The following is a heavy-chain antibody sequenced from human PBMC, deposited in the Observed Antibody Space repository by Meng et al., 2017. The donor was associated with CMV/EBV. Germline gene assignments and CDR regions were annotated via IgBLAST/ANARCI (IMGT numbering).Heavy chain of an antibody. V-gene: IGHV3-49*04. CDR3: TRDYAKYYDILTGYYRFGFFDY. D-gene: IGHD3-9*01. J-gene: IGHJ4*02. CDR2: IRSKAYGGTT. CDR1: GFTFGDYA. Sequence: GESLKISCTASGFTFGDYAMSWVRQAPGKGLEWVGFIRSKAYGGTTEYVASVKGRFTISRDDSKSIAYLQMNSLKTEDTAVYYCTRDYAKYYDILTGYYRFGFFDYWGQGTLVTVSS.